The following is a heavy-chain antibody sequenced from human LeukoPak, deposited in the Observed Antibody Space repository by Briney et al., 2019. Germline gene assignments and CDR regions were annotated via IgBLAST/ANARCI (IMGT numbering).Heavy chain of an antibody. CDR3: ARDQGPYYYDSSGSGFDP. CDR2: ILNNGDNT. J-gene: IGHJ5*02. V-gene: IGHV3-23*01. Sequence: GGSLRLSCAASGFTFSSYAMAWVRQAPGKGLEWVSTILNNGDNTYYADSVKGRFTISRDNSKNTLYLQMKSLGADDTAVYYCARDQGPYYYDSSGSGFDPWGQGTLVTVSS. CDR1: GFTFSSYA. D-gene: IGHD3-22*01.